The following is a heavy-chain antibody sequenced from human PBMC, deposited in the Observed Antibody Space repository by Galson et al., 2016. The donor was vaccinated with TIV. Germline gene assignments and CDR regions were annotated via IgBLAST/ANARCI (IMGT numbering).Heavy chain of an antibody. V-gene: IGHV2-70*11. J-gene: IGHJ4*02. CDR2: IDWDDDK. CDR3: ARRGPRGDTDY. Sequence: PALVKPTQTLTLTCTFSGFSLTTSGMCVSWIRQPPGKALEWLARIDWDDDKYYSTSLRTRLTISKGTSKNQVVLTMTHMDPVDTATYYCARRGPRGDTDYWGQGTFVTVSS. CDR1: GFSLTTSGMC.